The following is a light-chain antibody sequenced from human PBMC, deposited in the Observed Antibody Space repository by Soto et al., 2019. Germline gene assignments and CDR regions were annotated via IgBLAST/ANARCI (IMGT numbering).Light chain of an antibody. CDR1: SSNIGAGYD. CDR3: QSYDSSLSRV. Sequence: QLVLTQPPSVSGAPGQRVTISCTGSSSNIGAGYDVHWYQQLPGTAPKLLIYGNSNRPSGVPDRFSGSKSGTSASPAITGLQAEDEADYYCQSYDSSLSRVFGGGTKLTVL. V-gene: IGLV1-40*01. J-gene: IGLJ2*01. CDR2: GNS.